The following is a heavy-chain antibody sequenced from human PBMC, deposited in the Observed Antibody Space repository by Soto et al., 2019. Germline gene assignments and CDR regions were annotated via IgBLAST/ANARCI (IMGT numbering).Heavy chain of an antibody. J-gene: IGHJ6*02. CDR1: GYTFTSCA. V-gene: IGHV1-3*01. Sequence: ASVKVSCKASGYTFTSCAMNWVRQAPGQRLEWMGWINAGNGNTKYSQKFQGRVTITRDTSASTAYMELSSLRSEDTAVYYCAKVVAATHYYYGMDVWGQGTTVTVSS. CDR2: INAGNGNT. D-gene: IGHD2-15*01. CDR3: AKVVAATHYYYGMDV.